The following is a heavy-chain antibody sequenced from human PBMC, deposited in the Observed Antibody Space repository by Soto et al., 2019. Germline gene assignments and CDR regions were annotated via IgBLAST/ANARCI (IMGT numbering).Heavy chain of an antibody. D-gene: IGHD2-15*01. CDR2: IHYRGST. CDR3: ARARDSFGLDV. V-gene: IGHV4-31*02. CDR1: GGSITGAYY. Sequence: SETLSLNCMHSGGSITGAYYWNWIRQHPGKGLEWIGSIHYRGSTYYNPSLKTRITISLDRSNNQFSLNLSSVTAADTAVYYCARARDSFGLDVLGQGTTVTVSS. J-gene: IGHJ6*02.